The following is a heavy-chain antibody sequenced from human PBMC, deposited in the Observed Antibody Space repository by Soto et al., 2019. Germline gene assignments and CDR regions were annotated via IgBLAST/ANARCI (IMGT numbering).Heavy chain of an antibody. CDR1: GFTFSSYE. CDR2: ISSSGSTI. CDR3: ARTPTSEQWLSLPNWFDP. Sequence: GGSLRLSCAASGFTFSSYEMNWVRQAPGKGLEWVSYISSSGSTIYYADSVKGRFTISRDNAKNSLYLQMNSLRAEDTAVYYCARTPTSEQWLSLPNWFDPWGQGTLLTVYS. D-gene: IGHD6-19*01. V-gene: IGHV3-48*03. J-gene: IGHJ5*02.